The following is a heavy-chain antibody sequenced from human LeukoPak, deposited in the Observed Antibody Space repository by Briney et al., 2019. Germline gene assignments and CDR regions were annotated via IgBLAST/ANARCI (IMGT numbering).Heavy chain of an antibody. D-gene: IGHD3-10*01. CDR3: ARDLGILWFGELSLDY. Sequence: TGGSLRLSCAASGFTFSSYWMSWVRQAPGKGLEWVANIKQDESEKYYVDSVKGRFTISRDNAKNSLYLQMNSLRAEDTAVYYCARDLGILWFGELSLDYWGQGTLVTVSS. J-gene: IGHJ4*02. CDR1: GFTFSSYW. CDR2: IKQDESEK. V-gene: IGHV3-7*01.